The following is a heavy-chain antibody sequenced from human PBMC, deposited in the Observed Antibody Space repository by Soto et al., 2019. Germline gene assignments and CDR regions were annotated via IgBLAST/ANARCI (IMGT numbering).Heavy chain of an antibody. CDR2: IHPNSGVT. J-gene: IGHJ4*02. V-gene: IGHV1-2*02. CDR1: RYTFTDYY. Sequence: SVKVSCKASRYTFTDYYIHWVRQSPGQGLEWMGWIHPNSGVTKFPQKFQGRVIMTRDTSISTVYMELSRLTSDDPAVYYCARAGLKTLELATTYWGQGTLVTVSS. D-gene: IGHD5-12*01. CDR3: ARAGLKTLELATTY.